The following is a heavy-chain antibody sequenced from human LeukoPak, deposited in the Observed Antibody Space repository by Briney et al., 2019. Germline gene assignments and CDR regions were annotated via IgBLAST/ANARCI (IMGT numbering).Heavy chain of an antibody. CDR1: GGPISNTNW. CDR3: AREGGPYRPLDY. V-gene: IGHV4-4*02. J-gene: IGHJ4*02. Sequence: SVTLSLTCGVSGGPISNTNWWTWVRQPPGKGLEWIGEVNLQGSTNYNPSLKSRVAISVDKSENHISLKLTSVTAADTAVYYCAREGGPYRPLDYSGQGTLVTVAS. CDR2: VNLQGST.